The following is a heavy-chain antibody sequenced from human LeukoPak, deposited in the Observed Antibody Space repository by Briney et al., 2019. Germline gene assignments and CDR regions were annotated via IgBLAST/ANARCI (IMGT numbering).Heavy chain of an antibody. J-gene: IGHJ4*02. CDR1: GFTFSSYA. Sequence: GGSLRLSCAASGFTFSSYAMHWVRQAPRNGLERVAVISYNGSNQYYADSVKGRFTISRDNSKNTLYLQMNSLRAEDTAVYYCARDLAYDSSGYYYVGPDYWGQGTLVTVSS. CDR3: ARDLAYDSSGYYYVGPDY. D-gene: IGHD3-22*01. CDR2: ISYNGSNQ. V-gene: IGHV3-30-3*01.